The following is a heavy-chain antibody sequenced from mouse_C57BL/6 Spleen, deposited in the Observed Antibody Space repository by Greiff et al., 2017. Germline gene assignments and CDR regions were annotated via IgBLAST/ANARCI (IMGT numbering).Heavy chain of an antibody. D-gene: IGHD2-2*01. Sequence: EVQLQESGGGLVQPGGSMKLSCAASGFTFSDAWMDWVRQSPEKGLEWVAEIRNKANNHATYYAESVKGRFTISRDDSKSSVYLQMNSLRAEDTGIYYCTRRPVYYGYDGAAMDYWGQGTSVTVSS. CDR2: IRNKANNHAT. CDR1: GFTFSDAW. CDR3: TRRPVYYGYDGAAMDY. V-gene: IGHV6-6*01. J-gene: IGHJ4*01.